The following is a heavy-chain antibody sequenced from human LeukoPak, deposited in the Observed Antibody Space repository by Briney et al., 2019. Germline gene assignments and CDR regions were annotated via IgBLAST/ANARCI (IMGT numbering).Heavy chain of an antibody. CDR1: DGSISSYY. CDR3: VISSGYYTYDY. V-gene: IGHV4-59*12. Sequence: SGTLSLTCTVSDGSISSYYWSWIRQPPGKGLEWIGYTYYSGSTNYKSSLKSRVTISVDTSKNQFSLKLSSVTAADTAVYYCVISSGYYTYDYWGQGTLVTVSS. CDR2: TYYSGST. D-gene: IGHD3-22*01. J-gene: IGHJ4*02.